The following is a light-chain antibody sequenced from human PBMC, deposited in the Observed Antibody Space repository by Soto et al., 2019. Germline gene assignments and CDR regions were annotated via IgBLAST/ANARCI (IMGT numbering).Light chain of an antibody. Sequence: QSALTQPPSASGSPGQSVTIPCTGTNSDVGGYNYVSWYQQYPGKAPKLIIYEVTRRPSGVPDRFSGSKSGNTASLTVSRHEADDEADYYCSSYARGNTYVFGAGTKLTVL. CDR2: EVT. J-gene: IGLJ1*01. CDR1: NSDVGGYNY. V-gene: IGLV2-8*01. CDR3: SSYARGNTYV.